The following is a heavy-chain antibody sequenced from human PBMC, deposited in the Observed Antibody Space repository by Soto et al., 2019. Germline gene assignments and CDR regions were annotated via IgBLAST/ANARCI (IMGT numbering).Heavy chain of an antibody. CDR3: AKDCSGGSCYRHY. V-gene: IGHV3-23*01. CDR2: ISGSGGST. Sequence: EVQLLESGGGLVQPGGSLRLSCAASGSTFSSYAMSWVRQAPGKGLEWVSAISGSGGSTYYADSVKGRFTISRDNSKNTLYLQINSLRAEDTAVYYCAKDCSGGSCYRHYWGQGTLVTVSS. D-gene: IGHD2-15*01. CDR1: GSTFSSYA. J-gene: IGHJ4*02.